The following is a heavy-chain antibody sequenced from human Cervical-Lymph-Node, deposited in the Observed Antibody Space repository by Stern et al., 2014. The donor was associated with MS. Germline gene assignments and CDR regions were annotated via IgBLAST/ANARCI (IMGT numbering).Heavy chain of an antibody. D-gene: IGHD6-13*01. CDR1: GYTFNRYA. Sequence: QVQLVQSGSEMKKPGASVKVSCKASGYTFNRYAINWVRQAPGQGLEWMGWINTNSGDPTYGRCFAGRFVFSLDTSVSTTYLQITSLKAEDTAIYYCARPITGADHAFDYWGQGTLVTVSS. V-gene: IGHV7-4-1*02. J-gene: IGHJ4*02. CDR3: ARPITGADHAFDY. CDR2: INTNSGDP.